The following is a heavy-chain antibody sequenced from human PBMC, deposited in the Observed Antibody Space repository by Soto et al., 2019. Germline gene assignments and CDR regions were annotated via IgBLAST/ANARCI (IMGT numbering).Heavy chain of an antibody. CDR1: GGSISSSSYY. CDR3: ARHEQQLKQPEYFQH. D-gene: IGHD6-13*01. V-gene: IGHV4-39*01. CDR2: IYYSGST. J-gene: IGHJ1*01. Sequence: QLQLQESGPGLVKPSETLSLTCTVSGGSISSSSYYWGWIRQPPGKGLEWIGSIYYSGSTYYNPSLKSRVTISVDTSKNQFSLKLSSVTASDTAVYYCARHEQQLKQPEYFQHWGQGTLVTVSS.